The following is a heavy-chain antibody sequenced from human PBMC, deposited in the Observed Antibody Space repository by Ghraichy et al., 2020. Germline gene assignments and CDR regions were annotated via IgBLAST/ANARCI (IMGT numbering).Heavy chain of an antibody. D-gene: IGHD1-26*01. CDR3: AKWESTLRAFDF. Sequence: SETLSLTCTVSGGSITSYYWNWIRQPPGKGLEWIGYIHHSGNTKSNPYLKSRVTMSVDTSKSRFSLKVNSVTDADTAIYYCAKWESTLRAFDFWGQGAMVPVSS. CDR2: IHHSGNT. J-gene: IGHJ3*01. CDR1: GGSITSYY. V-gene: IGHV4-59*01.